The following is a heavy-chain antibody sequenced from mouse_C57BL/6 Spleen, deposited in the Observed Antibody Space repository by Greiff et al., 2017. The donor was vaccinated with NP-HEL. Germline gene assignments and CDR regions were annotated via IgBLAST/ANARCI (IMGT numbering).Heavy chain of an antibody. V-gene: IGHV14-2*01. J-gene: IGHJ1*03. Sequence: VQLQQSGAELVKPGASVKLSCTASGFNIKDYYMHWVKQRTEQGLEWIGRIDPEDGETKYAPNFQGKAPITADPSSSTAYLQRSSLRCEDTAVYYCARRGYYGSRLGYFDVWGTGTTVTVSS. D-gene: IGHD1-1*01. CDR1: GFNIKDYY. CDR3: ARRGYYGSRLGYFDV. CDR2: IDPEDGET.